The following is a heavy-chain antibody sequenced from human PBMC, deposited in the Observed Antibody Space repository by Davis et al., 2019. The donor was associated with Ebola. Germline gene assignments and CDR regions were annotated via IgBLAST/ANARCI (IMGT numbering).Heavy chain of an antibody. CDR2: ITSSGGST. J-gene: IGHJ3*02. CDR3: ASLPDI. CDR1: GFTFSSYA. Sequence: GGSLRLSCSASGFTFSSYAMHWVRQAPGQGLEWVSAITSSGGSTYYADSVKGRFTISRDNSKNTLYLQMNSLTVEDTAVYYCASLPDIWGQGTMVTVSS. V-gene: IGHV3-23*01.